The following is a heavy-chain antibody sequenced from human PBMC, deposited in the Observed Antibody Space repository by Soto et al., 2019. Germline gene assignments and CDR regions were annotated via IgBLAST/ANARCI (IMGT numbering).Heavy chain of an antibody. Sequence: QVQLQESGPGLVKPSQTLSLTCTVSGGSISSGGYYWSWIRQHPGKGLEWIGYIYYSGSTYYNPTLKSRVTISVDTSKNQFSLKLSSVTAADTAVYYCARLSNPWGNSVMDYWGQGTLVTVSS. J-gene: IGHJ4*02. D-gene: IGHD3-16*01. CDR2: IYYSGST. CDR3: ARLSNPWGNSVMDY. V-gene: IGHV4-31*03. CDR1: GGSISSGGYY.